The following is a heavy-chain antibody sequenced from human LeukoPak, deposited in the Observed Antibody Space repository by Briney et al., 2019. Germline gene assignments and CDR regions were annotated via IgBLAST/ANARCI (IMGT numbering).Heavy chain of an antibody. V-gene: IGHV3-23*01. CDR2: ISGSGGST. CDR1: GFTFSSYA. D-gene: IGHD4-11*01. CDR3: AKGRTVFDY. Sequence: GESLKISCAASGFTFSSYAMSWVRQAPGKGPEWVSAISGSGGSTYYADSVKGRFTISRDNSKNTLYLQMNSLRAEDTAVYYCAKGRTVFDYWGQGTLVTVSS. J-gene: IGHJ4*02.